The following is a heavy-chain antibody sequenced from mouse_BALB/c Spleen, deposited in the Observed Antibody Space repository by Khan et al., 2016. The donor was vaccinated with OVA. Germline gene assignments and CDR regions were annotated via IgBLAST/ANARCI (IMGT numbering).Heavy chain of an antibody. CDR1: GFTFSTYA. J-gene: IGHJ3*01. D-gene: IGHD1-1*01. CDR2: ISTGGDYI. Sequence: EVELVESGGDLVKPGGSLKLSCAASGFTFSTYAMSWVRQTPDKRLEWVATISTGGDYIYYPDSVKGRFTISRDNAKNTLYLQMSSLRSEDTVMYYCARHNYGPFAYWGQGTLVTVSA. V-gene: IGHV5-6*01. CDR3: ARHNYGPFAY.